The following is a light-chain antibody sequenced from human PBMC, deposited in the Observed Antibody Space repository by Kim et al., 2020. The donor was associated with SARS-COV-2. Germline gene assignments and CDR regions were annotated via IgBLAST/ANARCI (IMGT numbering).Light chain of an antibody. CDR3: AAWDDSLSGQV. CDR2: RND. CDR1: NSNIGSNY. V-gene: IGLV1-47*01. J-gene: IGLJ2*01. Sequence: ELTQPPSASGTPGQRVTISCSGGNSNIGSNYVYWYQQLPGTAPKLLIYRNDQRPSGVPDRFSVSKSGTSASLAISGLRSEDEADYHCAAWDDSLSGQVFGGGTQLTVL.